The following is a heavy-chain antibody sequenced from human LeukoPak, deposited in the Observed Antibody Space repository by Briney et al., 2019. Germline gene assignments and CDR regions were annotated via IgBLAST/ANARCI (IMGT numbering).Heavy chain of an antibody. J-gene: IGHJ4*02. CDR3: AGSGDIVATKSFDY. CDR1: GGTFSSYA. Sequence: GASVKVSCKASGGTFSSYAISWVRQAPGQGLEWMGGIIPIFGTANYAQKFQGRVTITADESTSTAYMELRSLRSDDTAVYYCAGSGDIVATKSFDYWGQGTLVTVSS. V-gene: IGHV1-69*13. CDR2: IIPIFGTA. D-gene: IGHD5-12*01.